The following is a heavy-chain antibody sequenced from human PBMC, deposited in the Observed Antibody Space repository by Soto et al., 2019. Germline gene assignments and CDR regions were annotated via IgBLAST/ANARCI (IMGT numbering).Heavy chain of an antibody. CDR2: ISGYNGNT. CDR3: ARDTPVVVVAARFDY. J-gene: IGHJ4*02. V-gene: IGHV1-18*01. Sequence: QVQLVQSGAEVKKPGASVKVSCKASGYTFTSYGISWVRQAPGQGLEWMGWISGYNGNTNYAQKLQGRVTMTTDTSTSTAYMELRRLRSDDTAVYYCARDTPVVVVAARFDYWGQGTLVTVSS. CDR1: GYTFTSYG. D-gene: IGHD2-15*01.